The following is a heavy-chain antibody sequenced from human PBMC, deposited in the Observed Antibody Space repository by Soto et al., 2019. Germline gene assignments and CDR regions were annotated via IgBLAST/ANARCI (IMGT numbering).Heavy chain of an antibody. CDR3: ARQNPANYYYYGMDV. CDR1: GGSISSSSYY. CDR2: IYYSGST. V-gene: IGHV4-39*01. Sequence: SETLSLTCTVFGGSISSSSYYWGWIRQPPGKGLEWIGSIYYSGSTYYNPSLKSRVTISVDTSKNQFSLKLSSVTAADTAVYYCARQNPANYYYYGMDVWGQGTTVTVSS. J-gene: IGHJ6*02.